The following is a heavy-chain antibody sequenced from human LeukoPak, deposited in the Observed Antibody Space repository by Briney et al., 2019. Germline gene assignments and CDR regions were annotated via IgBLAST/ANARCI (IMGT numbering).Heavy chain of an antibody. D-gene: IGHD2-21*02. CDR3: ARDIPPCGGDCYSKPDY. Sequence: QPGGSLRLSCAASGFTLSSYAMHWVRQAPGKGLEWVAVISYDGSNKYYADSVKGRFTISRDNSKNTLYLQMNSLRAEDTAVYYCARDIPPCGGDCYSKPDYWGQGTLVTVSS. J-gene: IGHJ4*02. V-gene: IGHV3-30-3*01. CDR2: ISYDGSNK. CDR1: GFTLSSYA.